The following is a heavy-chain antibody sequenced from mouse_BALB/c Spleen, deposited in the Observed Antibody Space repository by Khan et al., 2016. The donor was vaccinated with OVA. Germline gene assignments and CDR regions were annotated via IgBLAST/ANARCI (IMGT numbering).Heavy chain of an antibody. CDR2: INPSTGYT. CDR3: ARRGLRWDFDY. Sequence: QVQLKQSGAELAKPGASVKMSCKASGYTFINYWILWIKQRPGQGLEWIGYINPSTGYTDYNQNFKDKATLTADKSSSTAYMQLSSLTSEDSTVYYCARRGLRWDFDYWGQGTTRTVSS. J-gene: IGHJ2*01. D-gene: IGHD1-1*01. V-gene: IGHV1-7*01. CDR1: GYTFINYW.